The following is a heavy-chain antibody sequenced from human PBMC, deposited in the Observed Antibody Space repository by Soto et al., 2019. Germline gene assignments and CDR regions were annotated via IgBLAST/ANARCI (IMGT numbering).Heavy chain of an antibody. D-gene: IGHD3-3*01. J-gene: IGHJ6*02. CDR1: GFTFSSYA. V-gene: IGHV3-23*01. Sequence: PGGSLRLSCAASGFTFSSYAMSWVRQAPGKGLEWVSAISGSGGSTYYADSVKGRFTISRDNSKNTLYLQMNSLRAEDTAVYYCAKDAVWNYDFSSGLPWLYGMAGWGQGTTVPVSS. CDR2: ISGSGGST. CDR3: AKDAVWNYDFSSGLPWLYGMAG.